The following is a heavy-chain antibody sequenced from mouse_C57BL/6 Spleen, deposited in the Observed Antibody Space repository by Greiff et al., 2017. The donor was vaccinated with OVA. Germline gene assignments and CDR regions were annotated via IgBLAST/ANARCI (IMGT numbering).Heavy chain of an antibody. D-gene: IGHD2-4*01. CDR3: SRGNYDDDANDY. Sequence: QVQLKQPGAELVKPGASVKMSCKASGYTFTSYWIPWVKPRPGQGLEWIGAIHTGSGSTHYTEKFKSRVTLSVDTSYSTAYMQRSSLTSEDSAVYYCSRGNYDDDANDYWGKGTSVTVSS. CDR1: GYTFTSYW. V-gene: IGHV1-55*01. J-gene: IGHJ4*01. CDR2: IHTGSGST.